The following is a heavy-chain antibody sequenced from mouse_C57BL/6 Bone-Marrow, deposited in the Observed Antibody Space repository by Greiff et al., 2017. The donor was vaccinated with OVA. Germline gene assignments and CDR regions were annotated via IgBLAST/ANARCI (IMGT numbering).Heavy chain of an antibody. V-gene: IGHV1-76*01. J-gene: IGHJ2*01. D-gene: IGHD1-1*01. CDR2: IYPGSGNT. CDR1: GYTFTDYY. CDR3: AREPPYYYGSSYDY. Sequence: VMLVESGAELVRPGASVKLSCKASGYTFTDYYINWVKQRPGQGLEWIARIYPGSGNTYYNEKFKGKATLTAEKSSSTAYMQLSSLTSEDSAVYFCAREPPYYYGSSYDYWGQGTTLTVSS.